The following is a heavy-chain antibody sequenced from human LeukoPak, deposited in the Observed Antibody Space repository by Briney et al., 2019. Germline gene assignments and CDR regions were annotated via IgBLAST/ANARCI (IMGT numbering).Heavy chain of an antibody. Sequence: PSETLSLTCTVSGGSISSSSYYWGWIRQPPGKGLEWIGSIYYSGSTYYNPSLKSRVTISVDTSKNQFSLNLSSVTAADTAVYYCERGYSVDHWGQGMLVTVSS. J-gene: IGHJ5*02. CDR1: GGSISSSSYY. CDR2: IYYSGST. CDR3: ERGYSVDH. V-gene: IGHV4-39*07. D-gene: IGHD1-26*01.